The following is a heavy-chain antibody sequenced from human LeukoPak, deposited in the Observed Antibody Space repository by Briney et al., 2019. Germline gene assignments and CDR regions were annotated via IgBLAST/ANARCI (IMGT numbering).Heavy chain of an antibody. CDR1: GCSITDYH. J-gene: IGHJ3*02. CDR3: ARRNDFDI. Sequence: PSETLSLTCTVSGCSITDYHWSWIRQPPGKGLEWIGYIYSSGSTEYKPSLKSRATISADTSKNQFSLKLTSVTAADTAIYYCARRNDFDIWGQGTMVTASS. V-gene: IGHV4-4*08. CDR2: IYSSGST.